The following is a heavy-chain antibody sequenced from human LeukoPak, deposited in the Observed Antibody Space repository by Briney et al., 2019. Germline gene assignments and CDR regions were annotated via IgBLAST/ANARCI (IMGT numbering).Heavy chain of an antibody. Sequence: GGSLRLCCAAAGFTFRSYAMSWVRQAPGKGVEWVSAISDDGGSTYYADSVKGRFTISRDNSKNTLFLQMNSLRAEDTAVYYCARACSGGSCYLAAFDMWGRGTMVTVSS. V-gene: IGHV3-23*01. CDR3: ARACSGGSCYLAAFDM. J-gene: IGHJ3*02. D-gene: IGHD2-15*01. CDR1: GFTFRSYA. CDR2: ISDDGGST.